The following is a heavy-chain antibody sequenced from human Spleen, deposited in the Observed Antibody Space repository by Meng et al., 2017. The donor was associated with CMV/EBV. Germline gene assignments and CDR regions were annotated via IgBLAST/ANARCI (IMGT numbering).Heavy chain of an antibody. V-gene: IGHV3-21*01. CDR3: ASNKGIAVGRFDP. CDR2: ISSSSSYI. CDR1: GFTFSSYS. J-gene: IGHJ5*02. Sequence: GESLKISCAASGFTFSSYSMNWVRQAPGKGLEWVSSISSSSSYIYYADSVKGRFTISRDNAKNSLYLQMNSLRAEDTAVYYCASNKGIAVGRFDPWGQGTLVTVSS. D-gene: IGHD6-19*01.